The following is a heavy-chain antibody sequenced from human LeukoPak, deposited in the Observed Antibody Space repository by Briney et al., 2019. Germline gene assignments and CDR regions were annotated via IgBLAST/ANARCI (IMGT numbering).Heavy chain of an antibody. Sequence: GESLKISCKGSGYSFTSYWIAWVRQMPGKGLEWMGIIYPGDSDSRYGPSFQGQVTISADKSISTAYLQWSSLKASDTAMYYCARSPEPSLRYFDYWGQGTLVTVSS. CDR3: ARSPEPSLRYFDY. D-gene: IGHD3-9*01. J-gene: IGHJ4*02. CDR1: GYSFTSYW. V-gene: IGHV5-51*01. CDR2: IYPGDSDS.